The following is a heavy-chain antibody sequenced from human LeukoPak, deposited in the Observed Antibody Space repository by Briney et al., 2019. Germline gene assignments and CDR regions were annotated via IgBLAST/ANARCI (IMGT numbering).Heavy chain of an antibody. V-gene: IGHV4-59*08. D-gene: IGHD6-13*01. J-gene: IGHJ4*02. CDR3: ARHARLYSSSWYFDY. Sequence: SETLSLTCTVSGGSISSYYWSWIRQPPGKGLEWIGYIYYSGSTNYNPSLKSRVTISVDTSKNQFSLKLSSVTAADTAVYYCARHARLYSSSWYFDYWGQGTLVTVSS. CDR1: GGSISSYY. CDR2: IYYSGST.